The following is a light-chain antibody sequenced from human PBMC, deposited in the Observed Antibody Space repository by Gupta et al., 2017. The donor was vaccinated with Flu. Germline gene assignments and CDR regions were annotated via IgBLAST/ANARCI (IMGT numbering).Light chain of an antibody. V-gene: IGKV1-12*01. Sequence: GDRVTITCRASQDVRTWLVWYQQKPGKAPKLLIYDASTLQRGVPSRFSGAGSGTDFSLTIDSLQPEDFATYYCQQANIYPLTLGGGTKVEI. CDR2: DAS. CDR3: QQANIYPLT. CDR1: QDVRTW. J-gene: IGKJ4*01.